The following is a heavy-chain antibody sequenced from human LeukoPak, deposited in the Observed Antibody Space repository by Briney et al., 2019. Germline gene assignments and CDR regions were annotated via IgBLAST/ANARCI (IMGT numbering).Heavy chain of an antibody. CDR1: GFTFSSYG. CDR2: IWYDGSNK. J-gene: IGHJ4*02. V-gene: IGHV3-33*01. Sequence: GGALRLSCAASGFTFSSYGVHWVRQAPGKGLEGLALIWYDGSNKYYADSVKGRFTISRDNSKNTVYMQMNSLRAEDTAVYYCASRRGGIVGDYWGEGTLVTVSS. CDR3: ASRRGGIVGDY. D-gene: IGHD2-15*01.